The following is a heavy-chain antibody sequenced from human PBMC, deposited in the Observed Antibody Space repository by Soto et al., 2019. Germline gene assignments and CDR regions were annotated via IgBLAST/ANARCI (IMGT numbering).Heavy chain of an antibody. V-gene: IGHV4-59*01. CDR2: MHHIGNT. D-gene: IGHD1-26*01. CDR1: GDSFRDYY. J-gene: IGHJ4*02. Sequence: SETLSLTCTVSGDSFRDYYRNWIRQAPGKGLEWIGYMHHIGNTNYNPSLKSRVAISVDTSKNQFSLRMTSVTAADTAVYYCARGTGSYFDYWGQGTLVTVSS. CDR3: ARGTGSYFDY.